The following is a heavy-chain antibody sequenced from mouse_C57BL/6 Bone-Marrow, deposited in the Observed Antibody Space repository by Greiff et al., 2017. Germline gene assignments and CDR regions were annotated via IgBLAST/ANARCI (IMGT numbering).Heavy chain of an antibody. CDR2: IDPSDSYT. J-gene: IGHJ2*01. D-gene: IGHD2-5*01. CDR3: ASLYSNYFDY. Sequence: VKLQQPGAELVKPGASVKLSCKASGYTFTSYWMQWVKQRPGQGLEWIGEIDPSDSYTNYNQKFKGKATLTVDTSSSTAYMQLSSLTSEDSAVYYCASLYSNYFDYWGQGTTLTVSS. V-gene: IGHV1-50*01. CDR1: GYTFTSYW.